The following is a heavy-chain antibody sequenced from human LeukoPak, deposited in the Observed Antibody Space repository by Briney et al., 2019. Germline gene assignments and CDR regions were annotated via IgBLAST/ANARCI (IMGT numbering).Heavy chain of an antibody. D-gene: IGHD4-17*01. CDR1: GYTFTSYG. J-gene: IGHJ4*02. V-gene: IGHV1-18*01. Sequence: ASVKVSCKASGYTFTSYGISWVRQAPGQGLEWMGWISAYNGNTNYAQKFQGRVTMTTDTSTTTAYMELRSLTSDDTAVYYCARDGKDYGDPRGDSWGQGTLVIVSS. CDR3: ARDGKDYGDPRGDS. CDR2: ISAYNGNT.